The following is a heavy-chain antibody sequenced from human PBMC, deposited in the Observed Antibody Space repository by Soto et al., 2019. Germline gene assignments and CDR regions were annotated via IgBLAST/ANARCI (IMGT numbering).Heavy chain of an antibody. J-gene: IGHJ6*02. D-gene: IGHD2-2*01. Sequence: ASVKVSGKTSGYSFTKYGLHWVRQAPGQRLEWMGWINPGNGDTKYSQKFQGRVTITRDTSATTAYMELSSLRSEDSAVFYCARTDCSSTSCYNYYYYGMDVWGQGTTGTVYS. V-gene: IGHV1-3*01. CDR3: ARTDCSSTSCYNYYYYGMDV. CDR1: GYSFTKYG. CDR2: INPGNGDT.